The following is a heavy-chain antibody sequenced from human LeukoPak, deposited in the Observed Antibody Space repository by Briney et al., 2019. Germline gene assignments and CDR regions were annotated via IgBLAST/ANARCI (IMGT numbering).Heavy chain of an antibody. J-gene: IGHJ4*02. Sequence: TGASLRLSCAASGFTFSRYAMSWVRQAPGKGLEWVSAISGSGGSTYYGDSVKGRFTISRDNSKNTPYLQMNSLRAEDTAVYYCAKARLGAYCGGDCYSDYWGQGTLVTVSS. V-gene: IGHV3-23*01. CDR1: GFTFSRYA. D-gene: IGHD2-21*02. CDR2: ISGSGGST. CDR3: AKARLGAYCGGDCYSDY.